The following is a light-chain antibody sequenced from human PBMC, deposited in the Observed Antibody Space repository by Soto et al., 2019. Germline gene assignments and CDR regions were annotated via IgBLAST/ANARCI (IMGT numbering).Light chain of an antibody. V-gene: IGKV4-1*01. CDR1: QSVLYSSNNKDY. Sequence: DIVMTQSPDSLTVSLGERATINCKSSQSVLYSSNNKDYLAWYQQKPGQPPKLLIYWASTRESGVPDRFSGSGSGTDFTLTISSLQAEDVAVYHCQQYYITPSTFGQGTKLEIK. CDR3: QQYYITPST. CDR2: WAS. J-gene: IGKJ2*01.